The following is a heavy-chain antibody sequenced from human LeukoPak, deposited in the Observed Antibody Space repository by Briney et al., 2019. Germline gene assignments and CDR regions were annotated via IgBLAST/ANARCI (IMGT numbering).Heavy chain of an antibody. Sequence: GGSLRLSCAASGFILNNYWMSWVRQAPGKGLEWVASIKHDGNEKNYVESVKGRFTISRDGAENSLSLQTNSLRAEDTAVYYCARGFWSGYYPDDNWFDPWGQGTLVTVSS. CDR1: GFILNNYW. D-gene: IGHD3-3*01. CDR3: ARGFWSGYYPDDNWFDP. CDR2: IKHDGNEK. J-gene: IGHJ5*02. V-gene: IGHV3-7*01.